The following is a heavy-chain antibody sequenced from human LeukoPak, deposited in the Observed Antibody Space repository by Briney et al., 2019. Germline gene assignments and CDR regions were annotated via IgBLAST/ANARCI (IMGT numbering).Heavy chain of an antibody. V-gene: IGHV3-9*01. CDR1: GFIFDDYA. CDR2: ISWSSDRI. Sequence: SGGSLRLSCAASGFIFDDYAMHWVRQAPGKGLEWVSGISWSSDRIGYADSVKGRFTISRDNAKKSLYLQMNSLRTEDTALYYCAKDNGYYYYYMVVWGKGTTVTVSS. CDR3: AKDNGYYYYYMVV. J-gene: IGHJ6*03.